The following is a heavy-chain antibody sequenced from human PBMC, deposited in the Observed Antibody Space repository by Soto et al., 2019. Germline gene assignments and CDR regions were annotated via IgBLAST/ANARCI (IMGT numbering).Heavy chain of an antibody. V-gene: IGHV3-30-3*01. Sequence: GGSLRLSCAASGFTFSSYAMHWVRQAPGKGLEWVAVISYDGSNKYYADSVKGRFTISRDNSKNTLYLQMNSLRAEDTAVYYCARDRLRGIRDAFDIWGQGTMVTVSS. J-gene: IGHJ3*02. CDR1: GFTFSSYA. D-gene: IGHD4-17*01. CDR3: ARDRLRGIRDAFDI. CDR2: ISYDGSNK.